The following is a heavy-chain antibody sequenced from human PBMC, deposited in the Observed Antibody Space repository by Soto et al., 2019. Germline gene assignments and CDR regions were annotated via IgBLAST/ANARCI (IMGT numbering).Heavy chain of an antibody. J-gene: IGHJ4*02. V-gene: IGHV3-73*02. CDR1: GFTFSGSS. CDR3: ISHSPEDMKRT. Sequence: EVQLVESGGGLVQPGGSLKLSCAASGFTFSGSSVHWVRQASGKGLERVGRIRNKVHSYATAYAASVRGRFTISRDDSKNTTFLQMKSLNTEDTAVYYCISHSPEDMKRTWGQGTLVTVSS. CDR2: IRNKVHSYAT. D-gene: IGHD2-15*01.